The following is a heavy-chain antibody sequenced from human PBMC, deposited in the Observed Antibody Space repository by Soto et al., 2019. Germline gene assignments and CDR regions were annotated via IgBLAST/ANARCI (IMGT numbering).Heavy chain of an antibody. Sequence: GASVKVSCKASGYTFTGHDIHWVRQAPGQGLEWMGWIKGNGGATKYARKFQGRVTMTRDTSTTTAYLELNSLRSDDTAGYFCERVGSYSDGSSYPYWGQGTLVTVSS. V-gene: IGHV1-2*02. CDR3: ERVGSYSDGSSYPY. CDR1: GYTFTGHD. CDR2: IKGNGGAT. D-gene: IGHD6-6*01. J-gene: IGHJ4*02.